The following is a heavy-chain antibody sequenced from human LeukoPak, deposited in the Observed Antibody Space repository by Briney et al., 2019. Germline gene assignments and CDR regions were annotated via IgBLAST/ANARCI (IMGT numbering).Heavy chain of an antibody. Sequence: TSETLSLTCTVSGGSISSSSSYWGWIRQPPGKGLEWIGSVYYSGSTYFNPSLKSRFTISVDTSKNQFSLELSSVTAADTAVYYCARREGVYYGSGSTFDYWSQGTLVTVSS. J-gene: IGHJ4*02. D-gene: IGHD3-10*01. CDR2: VYYSGST. CDR3: ARREGVYYGSGSTFDY. CDR1: GGSISSSSSY. V-gene: IGHV4-39*01.